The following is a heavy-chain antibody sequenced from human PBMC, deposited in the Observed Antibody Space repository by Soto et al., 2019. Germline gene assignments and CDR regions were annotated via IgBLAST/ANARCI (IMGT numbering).Heavy chain of an antibody. Sequence: PGGSLRLSCAASGFTFSSYAMSWVRQAPGKGLEWVSAISGSGGSTYYADSVKGRFTISRDNSKNTLYLQMNSLRAEDTAVYYCAKEVDPYCSGGSCLQYFDYWGQGTLVTVSS. CDR1: GFTFSSYA. V-gene: IGHV3-23*01. CDR2: ISGSGGST. J-gene: IGHJ4*02. D-gene: IGHD2-15*01. CDR3: AKEVDPYCSGGSCLQYFDY.